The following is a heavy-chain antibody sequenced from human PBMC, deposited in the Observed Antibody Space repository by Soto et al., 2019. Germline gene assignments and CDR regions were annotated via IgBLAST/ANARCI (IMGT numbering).Heavy chain of an antibody. Sequence: QVQLVESGGGVVQPWRSLRLSCAASGFTVSSYAMHWVRQAPGKGLEWVAVISYDGSNKYYADSVKGRFTISRDNSKNTLYLQMNSLRAEDTAVYYCARDREGGWLVISHDFDYWGQGTLVTVSS. CDR1: GFTVSSYA. CDR2: ISYDGSNK. V-gene: IGHV3-30-3*01. CDR3: ARDREGGWLVISHDFDY. J-gene: IGHJ4*02. D-gene: IGHD6-19*01.